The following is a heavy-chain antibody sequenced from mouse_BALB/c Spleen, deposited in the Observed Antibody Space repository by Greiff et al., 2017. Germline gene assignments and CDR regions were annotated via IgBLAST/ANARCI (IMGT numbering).Heavy chain of an antibody. CDR1: GFTFSSYT. CDR3: TRDDNWYFDV. Sequence: EVHLVESGGGLVKPGGSLKLSCAASGFTFSSYTMSWVRQTPEKRLEWVATISSGGSYTYYPDSVKGRFTISRDNAKNTLYLQMSSLKSEDTAMYYCTRDDNWYFDVWGAGTTVTVSS. V-gene: IGHV5-6-4*01. J-gene: IGHJ1*01. CDR2: ISSGGSYT.